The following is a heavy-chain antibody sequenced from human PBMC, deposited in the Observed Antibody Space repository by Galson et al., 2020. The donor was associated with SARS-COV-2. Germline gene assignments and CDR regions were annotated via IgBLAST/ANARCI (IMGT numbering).Heavy chain of an antibody. J-gene: IGHJ3*01. V-gene: IGHV4-4*07. CDR1: GASIRSYF. Sequence: SETLSLTCTVSGASIRSYFWGWIRQPAGKGLEWIGRISNIGSTNYNPSLKSRVTMSVDTSKNQFSLNLSSLTAADTAVYYCASVVGATLYVWGQGTMVTVSS. CDR2: ISNIGST. D-gene: IGHD1-26*01. CDR3: ASVVGATLYV.